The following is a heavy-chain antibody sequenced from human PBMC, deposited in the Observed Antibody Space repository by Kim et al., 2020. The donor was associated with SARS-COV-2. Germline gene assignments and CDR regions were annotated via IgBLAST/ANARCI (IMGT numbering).Heavy chain of an antibody. V-gene: IGHV1-2*06. D-gene: IGHD5-18*01. CDR2: INPNSGGT. CDR3: ARDRDTAMVIDY. CDR1: GYTFTGYY. Sequence: ASVKVSCKASGYTFTGYYMHWVRQAPGQGLEWMGRINPNSGGTNHAQKFQGRVTMTRDTSISTAYMELSRLRSDDTAVYYCARDRDTAMVIDYWGQGTLVTVSS. J-gene: IGHJ4*02.